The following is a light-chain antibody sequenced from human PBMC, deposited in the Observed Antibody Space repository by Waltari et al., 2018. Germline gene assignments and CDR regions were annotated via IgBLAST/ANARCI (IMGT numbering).Light chain of an antibody. J-gene: IGKJ1*01. CDR2: RAF. Sequence: DIQMTQSPSTLYASVGDSVTITCRATVSISTWLAWYQQKPGKAPELLIYRAFNLQSGVPSRFSGSGSGTEFTLSISSLQPDDFATYYCQQYKRPPWTFGQGTKVDI. CDR3: QQYKRPPWT. V-gene: IGKV1-5*03. CDR1: VSISTW.